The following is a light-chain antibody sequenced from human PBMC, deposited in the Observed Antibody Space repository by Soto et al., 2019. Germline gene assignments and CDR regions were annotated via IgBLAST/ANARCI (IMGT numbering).Light chain of an antibody. CDR3: GTWDGSLSAVV. Sequence: QSVLTQPPSVSAAPGQKVTISCSGSSSNFGNEYVSWYQQLPGTAPKLLIYDNNQRPSGIPDRFSGSKSGTSATLGITGLQTGDEADYYCGTWDGSLSAVVFGGGTKLTVL. CDR2: DNN. V-gene: IGLV1-51*01. J-gene: IGLJ2*01. CDR1: SSNFGNEY.